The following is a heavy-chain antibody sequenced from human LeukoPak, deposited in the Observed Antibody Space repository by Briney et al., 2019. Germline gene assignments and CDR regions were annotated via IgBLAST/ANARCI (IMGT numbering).Heavy chain of an antibody. Sequence: GGSLRLSRAASGFTFSSYSMNWVRQAPGKGLEWVSYISSSSSTIYYADSVKGRFTISRDNAKNSLYLQMNSLRAEDTAVYYCARDHIVGATGPRLPDYWGQGTLVTVSS. CDR1: GFTFSSYS. V-gene: IGHV3-48*04. CDR2: ISSSSSTI. D-gene: IGHD1-26*01. CDR3: ARDHIVGATGPRLPDY. J-gene: IGHJ4*02.